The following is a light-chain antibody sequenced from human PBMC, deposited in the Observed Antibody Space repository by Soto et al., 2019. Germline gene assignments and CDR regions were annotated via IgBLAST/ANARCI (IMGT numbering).Light chain of an antibody. CDR1: SSNIGTTT. CDR3: SSWDDRLNGVV. V-gene: IGLV1-44*01. Sequence: QPVLTQPPSASGAPGQRVTISCSGSSSNIGTTTVNWYQHVPGTAPKLLIYNINQRPSGVPDRFSGSRSGTSASLAISGLQSEDEADYYCSSWDDRLNGVVFGRGTKLTVL. CDR2: NIN. J-gene: IGLJ2*01.